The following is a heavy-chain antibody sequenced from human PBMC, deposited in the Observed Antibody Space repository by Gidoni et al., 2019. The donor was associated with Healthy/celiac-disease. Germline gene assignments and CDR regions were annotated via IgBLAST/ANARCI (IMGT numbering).Heavy chain of an antibody. CDR3: ARGGVLLWFGELWAFDP. V-gene: IGHV4-34*01. Sequence: QVQLQQWGAGLLKPSETLSLTCAVYGGSFSGYYWSWIRQPPGKGLEWIGEINHSGSTNYNPSLKSRVTISVDTSKNQFSLKLSSVTAADTAVYYCARGGVLLWFGELWAFDPWGQGTLVTVSS. CDR2: INHSGST. J-gene: IGHJ5*02. D-gene: IGHD3-10*01. CDR1: GGSFSGYY.